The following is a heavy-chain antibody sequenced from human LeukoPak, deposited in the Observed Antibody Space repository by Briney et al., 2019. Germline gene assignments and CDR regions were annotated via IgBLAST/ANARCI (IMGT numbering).Heavy chain of an antibody. D-gene: IGHD6-13*01. Sequence: PGGSLRLSCAASGFTFSSYGMHWVRQAPGKGLEWVAFIRYDGSNKYYADSVKGRFTISRDNSKNTLYLQMNSLRAEDTAVYYCAKDHPVGYSSSWYEDYWGQGTLVTVSS. V-gene: IGHV3-30*02. J-gene: IGHJ4*02. CDR1: GFTFSSYG. CDR3: AKDHPVGYSSSWYEDY. CDR2: IRYDGSNK.